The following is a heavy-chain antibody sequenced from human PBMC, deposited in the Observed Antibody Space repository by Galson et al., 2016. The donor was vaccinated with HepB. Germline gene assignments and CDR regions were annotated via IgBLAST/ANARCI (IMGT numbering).Heavy chain of an antibody. CDR1: GGPINSYY. J-gene: IGHJ4*02. CDR2: IFYTGST. D-gene: IGHD2-15*01. CDR3: ARLLRGSFDY. Sequence: SETLSLTCTVSGGPINSYYWSWIRQPPGKGLEWIGYIFYTGSTNYNPSLKSRVTISVDTSTNQFSLTLNSVTAADAAVYYCARLLRGSFDYWGQGTLLTVSS. V-gene: IGHV4-59*08.